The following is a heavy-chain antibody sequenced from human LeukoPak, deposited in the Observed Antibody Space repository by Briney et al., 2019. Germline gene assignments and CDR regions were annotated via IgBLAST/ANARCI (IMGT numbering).Heavy chain of an antibody. CDR2: INGNGDNT. Sequence: GGSLRLSCAASGFTFSTYAMSWVRQAPAKGLDWVSAINGNGDNTYYADSVQGRFTISRDNSKNTLYLQMHSLRAEDTAVYYCAKDRLHPRHEPTNFHSWGQGTLVTVSS. D-gene: IGHD2-21*02. J-gene: IGHJ4*02. CDR3: AKDRLHPRHEPTNFHS. CDR1: GFTFSTYA. V-gene: IGHV3-23*01.